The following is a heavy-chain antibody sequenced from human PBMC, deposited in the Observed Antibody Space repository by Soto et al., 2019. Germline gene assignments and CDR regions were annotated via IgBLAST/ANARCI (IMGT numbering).Heavy chain of an antibody. CDR3: ATWQWPPNAFDI. Sequence: ASVKVSCKVSGYTLTELSIHWVRQAPGKGLEWMGGFDPEDGETIYAQKFQGRVTMTEDTSTDTAYMGLSSLRSEDTAVYYCATWQWPPNAFDIWGQGTMVTVSS. D-gene: IGHD6-19*01. CDR1: GYTLTELS. V-gene: IGHV1-24*01. J-gene: IGHJ3*02. CDR2: FDPEDGET.